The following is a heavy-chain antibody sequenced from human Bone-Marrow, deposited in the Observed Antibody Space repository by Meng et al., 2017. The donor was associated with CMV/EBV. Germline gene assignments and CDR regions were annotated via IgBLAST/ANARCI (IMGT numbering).Heavy chain of an antibody. J-gene: IGHJ4*02. D-gene: IGHD5-24*01. CDR2: IYSGGST. V-gene: IGHV3-53*01. CDR1: GFTVSSNY. Sequence: GESLKISCAASGFTVSSNYMSWVRQAPGKGLEWVSVIYSGGSTYYADSVKGRFTISRDNSKNTLYLQMNSLRAEDTAVYYCARKDGYNQYWGQGTLVTVSS. CDR3: ARKDGYNQY.